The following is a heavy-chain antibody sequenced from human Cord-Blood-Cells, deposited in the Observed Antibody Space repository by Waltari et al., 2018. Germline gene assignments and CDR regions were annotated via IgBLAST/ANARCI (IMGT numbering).Heavy chain of an antibody. CDR3: ARTPPIVVVPDWYFDL. CDR2: ISAYNGNT. CDR1: GYTFTRHG. V-gene: IGHV1-18*01. J-gene: IGHJ2*01. Sequence: QVQLVQSGAEVQKPGASVKVSCKASGYTFTRHGISWVRRAPGQGLEWMGWISAYNGNTNYAQKLQGRVTMTTDTSTSTAYMELRSLRSDDTAVYYCARTPPIVVVPDWYFDLWGRGTLVTVSS. D-gene: IGHD2-2*01.